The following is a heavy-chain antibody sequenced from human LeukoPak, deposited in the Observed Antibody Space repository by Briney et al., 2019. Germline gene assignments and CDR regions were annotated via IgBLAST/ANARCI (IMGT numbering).Heavy chain of an antibody. CDR2: IKQDGSEK. Sequence: GGSLRLSCAASGFIFSDYWMTWVRQAPGKGLEWVANIKQDGSEKYYVDSVKGRFTISRDNAKNSLYLQMNSLRAEDTAVYYCARNSGSHPWGQGTLVTVSS. CDR3: ARNSGSHP. J-gene: IGHJ5*02. D-gene: IGHD3-10*01. CDR1: GFIFSDYW. V-gene: IGHV3-7*01.